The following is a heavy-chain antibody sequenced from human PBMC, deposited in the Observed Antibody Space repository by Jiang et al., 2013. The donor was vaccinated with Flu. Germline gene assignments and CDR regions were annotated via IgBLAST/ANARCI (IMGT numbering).Heavy chain of an antibody. CDR1: IQLYQLL. D-gene: IGHD2-15*01. J-gene: IGHJ5*02. CDR2: IDPSDSYT. V-gene: IGHV5-10-1*01. CDR3: ARHLRGLKKSHCPLDP. Sequence: GAEVKKPGESLRISCKGFWIQLYQLLDQLGAPDARERPGVDGRIDPSDSYTNYSPSFQGHVTISADKSISTAYLQWSSLKASDTAMYYCARHLRGLKKSHCPLDPWGQGTLVTVSS.